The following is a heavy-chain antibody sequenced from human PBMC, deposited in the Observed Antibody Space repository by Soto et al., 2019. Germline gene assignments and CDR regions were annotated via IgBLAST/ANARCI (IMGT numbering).Heavy chain of an antibody. Sequence: TGGSLRLSCAASGFIFSSYDVHWVRQAPGKGLEWVSVITTTGDTYYAASVKGRFTISRENAENSLYLQMNSLRAEDAAVYYCARGDPLNYGSYPYCNYYGMDVWGRGTTVTGSS. CDR1: GFIFSSYD. CDR3: ARGDPLNYGSYPYCNYYGMDV. D-gene: IGHD3-16*01. CDR2: ITTTGDT. J-gene: IGHJ6*02. V-gene: IGHV3-13*01.